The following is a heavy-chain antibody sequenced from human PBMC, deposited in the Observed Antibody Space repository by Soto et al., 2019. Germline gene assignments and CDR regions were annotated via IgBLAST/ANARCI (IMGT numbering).Heavy chain of an antibody. CDR1: GFSFSNVW. J-gene: IGHJ4*02. Sequence: EVQLVESGGGLVKPGGSLTLSCAASGFSFSNVWMSWVRQAPGKGLEWFGHINSKSVGGTTDYTAHVKGRFTISRADSRYTRYLQMDSPKTEDTAVYYCHTYSTQTFCEGGPCNSVQTKIHDSWGQGILVTVSS. V-gene: IGHV3-15*01. CDR2: INSKSVGGTT. D-gene: IGHD2-15*01. CDR3: HTYSTQTFCEGGPCNSVQTKIHDS.